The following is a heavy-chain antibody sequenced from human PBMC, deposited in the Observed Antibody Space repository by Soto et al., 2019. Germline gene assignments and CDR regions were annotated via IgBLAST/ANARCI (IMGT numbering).Heavy chain of an antibody. CDR1: RDSFTSCA. J-gene: IGHJ4*02. CDR3: ARGGLLKQQLVIPEVFY. Sequence: GASVKVSWKACRDSFTSCAMYWARQSPGQRLEWMGWINAGNGNTKYSQKFQGRVTITRDTSASTAYMELSSLRSEDTAVYYCARGGLLKQQLVIPEVFYWGQGTLVTVSS. CDR2: INAGNGNT. V-gene: IGHV1-3*01. D-gene: IGHD6-13*01.